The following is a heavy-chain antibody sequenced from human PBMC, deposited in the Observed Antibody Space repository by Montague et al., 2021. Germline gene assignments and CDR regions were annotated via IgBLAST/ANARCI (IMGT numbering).Heavy chain of an antibody. J-gene: IGHJ5*02. CDR3: ARGWQKRFDP. CDR1: GDSVASNEAA. CDR2: TYYRSKWYN. Sequence: CAISGDSVASNEAAWNWVRHSPSSGLEWLGMTYYRSKWYNEYAISVKSRITVNPDTSKNQFSLLLNSVTPEDTAVYYCARGWQKRFDPWGQGTLVTVSS. V-gene: IGHV6-1*01. D-gene: IGHD5-24*01.